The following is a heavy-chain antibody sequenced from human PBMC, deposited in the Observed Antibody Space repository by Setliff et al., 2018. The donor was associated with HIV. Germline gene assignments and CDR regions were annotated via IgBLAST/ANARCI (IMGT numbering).Heavy chain of an antibody. CDR1: GAPISSYY. V-gene: IGHV4-59*01. Sequence: PSETLSLTCKVSGAPISSYYWNWIRQPPGKGLEWIGYIYNSGYTNYKPSPKSRVTISLDTSKNQFSLNLRSVTAADTAVYYCARGDGYRGNDAYYDSGMDVWGQGITGTVSS. CDR2: IYNSGYT. J-gene: IGHJ6*02. CDR3: ARGDGYRGNDAYYDSGMDV. D-gene: IGHD5-12*01.